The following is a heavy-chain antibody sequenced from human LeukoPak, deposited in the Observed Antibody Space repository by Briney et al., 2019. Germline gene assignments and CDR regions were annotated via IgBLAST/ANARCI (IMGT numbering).Heavy chain of an antibody. CDR3: AKSGGSYGGDYYYYYYYMDV. V-gene: IGHV3-43D*03. D-gene: IGHD1-26*01. Sequence: GGSLRLSCAASGFTFDDYAMHWVRQAPGKGLEWVSLISWDGGSTYYADSVKGRFTISRDNSKNSLYLQMNSLRAEDTALYYCAKSGGSYGGDYYYYYYYMDVWGKGTTVTVSS. CDR1: GFTFDDYA. J-gene: IGHJ6*03. CDR2: ISWDGGST.